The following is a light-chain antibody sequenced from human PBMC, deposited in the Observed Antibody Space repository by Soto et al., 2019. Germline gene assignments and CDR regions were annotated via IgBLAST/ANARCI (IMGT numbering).Light chain of an antibody. CDR2: DAS. J-gene: IGKJ1*01. V-gene: IGKV3-11*01. CDR1: QSISSY. CDR3: QQRSNWPPST. Sequence: EIVLTQSPATLSLSPGERATLSCRASQSISSYLAWYQQKPGQAPRLLIYDASNRATGIPARFSGSGSGTDVILTISSLEPEDFAVYYCQQRSNWPPSTFGQGTKVEIK.